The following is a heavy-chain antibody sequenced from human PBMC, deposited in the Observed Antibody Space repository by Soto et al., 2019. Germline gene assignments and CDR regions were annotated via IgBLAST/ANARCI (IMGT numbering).Heavy chain of an antibody. V-gene: IGHV4-34*01. D-gene: IGHD2-15*01. CDR3: ARERGRYCSGESCYPFGP. CDR1: GGAFRGYY. Sequence: NPSETLSLTCAVYGGAFRGYYWSWIRQPPGKGLEWLGEINDSGSTNYNPSLKSRITISLDTSKKEISLRLSSVTAADTAVYYCARERGRYCSGESCYPFGPWGQGALVTV. CDR2: INDSGST. J-gene: IGHJ5*02.